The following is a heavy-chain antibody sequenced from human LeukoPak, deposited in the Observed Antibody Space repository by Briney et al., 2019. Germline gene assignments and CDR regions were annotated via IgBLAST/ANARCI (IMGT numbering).Heavy chain of an antibody. CDR3: ARPPPRGSWAFEI. D-gene: IGHD6-19*01. J-gene: IGHJ3*02. CDR2: IYSDGSA. V-gene: IGHV3-66*04. CDR1: GFTVSINY. Sequence: GGSLRLSCAASGFTVSINYMSWVRQAPGKGLEWVSLIYSDGSASYADSVRGRFGISRDNSKNTLYLQMNSLRAEDTAVYYCARPPPRGSWAFEIWGQGTMVTVSS.